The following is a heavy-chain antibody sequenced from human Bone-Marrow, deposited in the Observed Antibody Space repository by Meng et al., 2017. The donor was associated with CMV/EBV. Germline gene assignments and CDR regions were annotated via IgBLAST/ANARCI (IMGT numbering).Heavy chain of an antibody. CDR2: ISGSGGST. J-gene: IGHJ1*01. V-gene: IGHV3-23*01. CDR3: AKGGPAAPDPRYFQH. D-gene: IGHD2-2*01. CDR1: GFTVSSNY. Sequence: GESLKISCAASGFTVSSNYMSWVRQAPGKGLEWVSAISGSGGSTYYADSVKGRFTISRDNSKNTLYLQMNSLRAEDTAVYYCAKGGPAAPDPRYFQHWGQGTLVTVSS.